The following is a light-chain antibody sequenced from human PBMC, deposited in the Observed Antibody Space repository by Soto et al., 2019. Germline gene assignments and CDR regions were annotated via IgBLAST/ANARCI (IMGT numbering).Light chain of an antibody. V-gene: IGLV2-14*01. CDR3: SSYTTTSTWV. CDR1: SSDVGSYNH. Sequence: QSVLTQPASVSGSPGQSITISGTGTSSDVGSYNHVSWYQQHPGEAPKLLIHDVSDRPSGVSYRFSGSKSGNTASLTISGLQTEDEADYYCSSYTTTSTWVFGGGTKLTVL. J-gene: IGLJ3*02. CDR2: DVS.